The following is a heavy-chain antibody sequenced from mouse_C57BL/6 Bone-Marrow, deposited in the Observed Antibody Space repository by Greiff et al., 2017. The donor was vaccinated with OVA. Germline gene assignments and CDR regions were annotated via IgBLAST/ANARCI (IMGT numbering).Heavy chain of an antibody. CDR3: ARSDPSRQPGRGYAMDY. Sequence: QVQLQQSGAELARPGASVKLSCKASGYTFTSYWMHWVKQRPGQGLEWIGMIHPNSGSTNYNEKFKSKATLTVDKSSSTAYMQLSSLTSEDSAVYYCARSDPSRQPGRGYAMDYWGQGTSVTVSS. V-gene: IGHV1-64*01. J-gene: IGHJ4*01. CDR1: GYTFTSYW. CDR2: IHPNSGST. D-gene: IGHD3-3*01.